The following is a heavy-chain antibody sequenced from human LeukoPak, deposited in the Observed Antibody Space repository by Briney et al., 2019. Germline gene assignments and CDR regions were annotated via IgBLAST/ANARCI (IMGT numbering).Heavy chain of an antibody. J-gene: IGHJ4*02. D-gene: IGHD3-22*01. V-gene: IGHV4-38-2*02. CDR3: ARAGDSSGYYYRALDY. CDR1: GYSISSGYY. Sequence: SETLSLTCTVSGYSISSGYYWGWIRQPPGKGLEWIGSIYHSGSTYYNPSLKSRVTISVDTSKNQFSLKLSSVTAADTAVYYCARAGDSSGYYYRALDYWGQGTLVTVSS. CDR2: IYHSGST.